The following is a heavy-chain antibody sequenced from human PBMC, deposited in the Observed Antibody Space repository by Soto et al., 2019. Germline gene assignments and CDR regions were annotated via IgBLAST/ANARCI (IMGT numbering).Heavy chain of an antibody. CDR3: ARDSDRTLNFYY. V-gene: IGHV4-59*01. Sequence: SETLSLTCTVSGGSISSYYWSCIRQPPGKGLEWIGYIYSSGSTNYNPSLKSRVTISVDTSKNQFSLKLSSVTAADTAVYYCARDSDRTLNFYYWGQGALV. CDR2: IYSSGST. CDR1: GGSISSYY. J-gene: IGHJ4*02.